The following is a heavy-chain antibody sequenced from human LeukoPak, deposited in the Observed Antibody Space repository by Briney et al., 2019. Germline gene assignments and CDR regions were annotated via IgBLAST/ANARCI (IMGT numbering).Heavy chain of an antibody. D-gene: IGHD2-2*01. CDR3: ARRRDTSAQLYNYYYMDV. Sequence: SETLSLMCAVYGGSLSGYYWSWIRQPPGKGLEWIGEITHSGSTNYNPSLKSRVTISLDTSKKQLSLKLSSVTAADTAVYYCARRRDTSAQLYNYYYMDVWGKGTTVTVSS. CDR2: ITHSGST. J-gene: IGHJ6*03. V-gene: IGHV4-34*01. CDR1: GGSLSGYY.